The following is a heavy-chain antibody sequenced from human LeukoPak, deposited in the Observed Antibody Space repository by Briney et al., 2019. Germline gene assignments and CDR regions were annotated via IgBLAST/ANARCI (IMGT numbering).Heavy chain of an antibody. D-gene: IGHD3-3*01. CDR2: INPNSGGT. CDR3: AALGYDFWSGYRVGYYYYGMDV. J-gene: IGHJ6*02. V-gene: IGHV1-2*02. Sequence: GASVKVSCKASGYTFTGYYMHWVRQAPGQGLEWMGWINPNSGGTNYAQKFQERVTITRDMSTSTAYMELSSLRSEDTAVYYCAALGYDFWSGYRVGYYYYGMDVWGQGTTVTVSS. CDR1: GYTFTGYY.